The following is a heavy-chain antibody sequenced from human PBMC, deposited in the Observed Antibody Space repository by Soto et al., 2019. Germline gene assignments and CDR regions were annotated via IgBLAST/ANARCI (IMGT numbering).Heavy chain of an antibody. J-gene: IGHJ4*02. CDR3: SSDHPTPVAAKFDC. CDR2: ISAYNCNT. Sequence: QLQLVQSGAEGKKPGASVKVSCKPSGYTFTSYGISWVRHAPGQGLEWMGWISAYNCNTNYAQKLQGRVTMTSDTSTITAYMDLRRLRSDDTAVYYCSSDHPTPVAAKFDCWGQGTLVTVSS. D-gene: IGHD2-21*02. CDR1: GYTFTSYG. V-gene: IGHV1-18*01.